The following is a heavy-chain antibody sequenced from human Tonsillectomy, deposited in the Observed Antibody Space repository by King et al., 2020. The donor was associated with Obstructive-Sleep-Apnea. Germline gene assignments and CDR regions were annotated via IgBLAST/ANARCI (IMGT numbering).Heavy chain of an antibody. CDR1: GFTVSSNN. CDR2: ISSGGTT. V-gene: IGHV3-66*01. CDR3: ARVWQQWKSEFDY. J-gene: IGHJ4*02. D-gene: IGHD6-19*01. Sequence: QLVQSGGGLVQPGGSLRLSCAASGFTVSSNNMNWVRQAPGKGLEWVSLISSGGTTYYADSVKGRFTISRDNSKNTLYLQMNSLRAEDTAVYYCARVWQQWKSEFDYWGQGTLVTVSS.